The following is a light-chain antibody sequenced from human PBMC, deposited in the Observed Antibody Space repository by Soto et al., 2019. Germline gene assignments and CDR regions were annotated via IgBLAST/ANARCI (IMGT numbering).Light chain of an antibody. CDR1: QGIGNY. J-gene: IGKJ4*01. CDR2: DAS. CDR3: QNYNSVPLT. Sequence: DIPMTQSPSSLSASAGDRVTITCRASQGIGNYLAWFLQRPGQVPELLIYDASTLHSGVPSRFRGSGSGTDFTLTISSLQPEDVATYYCQNYNSVPLTFGGGTKVEIK. V-gene: IGKV1-27*01.